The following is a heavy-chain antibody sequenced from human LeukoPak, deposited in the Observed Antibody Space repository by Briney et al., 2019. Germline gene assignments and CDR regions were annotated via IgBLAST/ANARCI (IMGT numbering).Heavy chain of an antibody. V-gene: IGHV5-51*01. D-gene: IGHD2-2*01. CDR3: ARQGLGYCSSTSCPSRHAFDI. CDR1: VYRFTSDW. J-gene: IGHJ3*02. Sequence: GESLKISCKGSVYRFTSDWISGVGQMPGKGREWRGISLPGDADTRYSPSFQGQVTISADKSISTAYLQWSSLKASDTAMYYCARQGLGYCSSTSCPSRHAFDIWGQGTMVTVSS. CDR2: SLPGDADT.